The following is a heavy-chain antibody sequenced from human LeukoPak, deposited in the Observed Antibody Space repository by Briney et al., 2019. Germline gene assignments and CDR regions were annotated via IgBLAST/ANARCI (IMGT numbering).Heavy chain of an antibody. V-gene: IGHV1-8*01. CDR2: MNPNTGNT. Sequence: ASVKVSCKASGYTFTRYDINWVRQATGQGLEWMGWMNPNTGNTGYTQKFQGRVTMTRNTSISTAYMELSSLRSEDTAVYYCTRGGEDGAFDYWAQGTLVTVSS. CDR3: TRGGEDGAFDY. D-gene: IGHD2-21*01. CDR1: GYTFTRYD. J-gene: IGHJ4*02.